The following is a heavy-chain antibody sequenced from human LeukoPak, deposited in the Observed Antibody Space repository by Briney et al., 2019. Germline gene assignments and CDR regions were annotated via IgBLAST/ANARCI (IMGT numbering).Heavy chain of an antibody. V-gene: IGHV3-7*01. J-gene: IGHJ4*02. CDR3: AKHTIWSFDY. Sequence: GGSLRLSCEASGFTFSSNWMYWVRQAPGKGLEWVANINQDGSQHYYVDSVKGRFTISRDNAKNSLFLQMNSLRAEDTAVYYCAKHTIWSFDYWGQGTLVTVSS. D-gene: IGHD5-24*01. CDR1: GFTFSSNW. CDR2: INQDGSQH.